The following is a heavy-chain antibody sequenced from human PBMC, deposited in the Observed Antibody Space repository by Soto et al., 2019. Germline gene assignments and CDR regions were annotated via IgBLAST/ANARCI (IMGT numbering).Heavy chain of an antibody. D-gene: IGHD3-22*01. CDR3: AITSRDYYDSSGYP. Sequence: GGSLRLSCAASGFIFSNYAMSWVRQAPGKGLEWVSAISGSGGSTYYADSVKGRFTISRDNSKNTLFLQMNSLRAEDTAVYYCAITSRDYYDSSGYPWGQGTQVTVSS. V-gene: IGHV3-23*01. J-gene: IGHJ5*02. CDR1: GFIFSNYA. CDR2: ISGSGGST.